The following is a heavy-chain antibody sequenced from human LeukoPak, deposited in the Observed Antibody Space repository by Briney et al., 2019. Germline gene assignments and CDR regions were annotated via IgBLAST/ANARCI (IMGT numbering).Heavy chain of an antibody. D-gene: IGHD6-19*01. CDR2: IYYSGNT. CDR3: ARGGWYYLY. J-gene: IGHJ4*02. Sequence: SETLSLTCTVSGGSISSSSYYWGWIRQPPGKGLEWIGSIYYSGNTYYNPSLMSRVTISVDTSKNQFSLKLSSVTAADTAVYYCARGGWYYLYWGQGTLVTVSS. V-gene: IGHV4-39*07. CDR1: GGSISSSSYY.